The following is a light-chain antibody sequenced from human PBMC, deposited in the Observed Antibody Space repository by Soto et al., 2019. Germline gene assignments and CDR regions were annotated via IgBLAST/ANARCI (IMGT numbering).Light chain of an antibody. CDR1: QGVSTS. CDR3: HQGDYTPFT. V-gene: IGKV1-39*01. CDR2: SAS. Sequence: DIQMTQSPSSLSPSVGDRVTITCRASQGVSTSVNWYQQKPGKAPTLLIYSASTLQSGVPSRFSGSGDGPDCSLTMSSLQLEDSATYSCHQGDYTPFTFGQGTKVEIK. J-gene: IGKJ2*01.